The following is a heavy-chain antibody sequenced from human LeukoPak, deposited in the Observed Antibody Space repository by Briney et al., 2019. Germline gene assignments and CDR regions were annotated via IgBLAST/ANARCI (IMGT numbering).Heavy chain of an antibody. CDR1: GFNFDDYA. J-gene: IGHJ4*02. V-gene: IGHV3-9*01. CDR2: ISWNSKNI. CDR3: ASEYSSSWRSLDY. D-gene: IGHD6-13*01. Sequence: GGSLRLSCAASGFNFDDYAMHWVRQAPGKGLEWVSGISWNSKNIAYADSVKGRFTISRDNAKNSLYLQMNSLRAEDTAVYYCASEYSSSWRSLDYWGQGTLVTVSS.